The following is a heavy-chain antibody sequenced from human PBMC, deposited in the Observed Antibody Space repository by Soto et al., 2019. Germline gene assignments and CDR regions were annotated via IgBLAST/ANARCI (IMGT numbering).Heavy chain of an antibody. Sequence: KPSETMSLTCTVSGGSIRSGGYYRSWIRQHPEKGLEWIGYIYYSGSTYYNPSLKSRVTISVDTSKNQFSLKLSSVTAAATAVYYCSGSAYPNNLNYYWGQGTLVTVSS. D-gene: IGHD5-12*01. CDR3: SGSAYPNNLNYY. CDR1: GGSIRSGGYY. V-gene: IGHV4-31*03. CDR2: IYYSGST. J-gene: IGHJ4*02.